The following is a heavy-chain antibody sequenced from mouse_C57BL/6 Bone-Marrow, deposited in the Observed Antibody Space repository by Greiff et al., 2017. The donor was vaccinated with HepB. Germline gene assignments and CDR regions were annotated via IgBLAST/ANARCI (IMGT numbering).Heavy chain of an antibody. CDR2: ISSGSSTI. CDR1: GFTFSDYG. J-gene: IGHJ3*01. Sequence: VESGGGLVKPGGSLKLSCAASGFTFSDYGMHWVRPAPEKGLEWVAYISSGSSTIYYADTVKGGFTISRDNAKNTLFLQMTSLRSEDTAMYYCASGLWAWFAYWGQGTLVTVSA. V-gene: IGHV5-17*01. D-gene: IGHD1-1*02. CDR3: ASGLWAWFAY.